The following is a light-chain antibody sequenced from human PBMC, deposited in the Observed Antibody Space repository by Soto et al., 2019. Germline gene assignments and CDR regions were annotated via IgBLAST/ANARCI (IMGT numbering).Light chain of an antibody. J-gene: IGKJ1*01. Sequence: DIQMTQSPSYLSASVGDRVTITCRASQSITNCLNWYQQKPGKAPNLLIYAASTLQSGVPSRFSGSGSGTDFILTFSSLQPEDFANYYCQQTDSSVWTFGQGTKVEIK. CDR3: QQTDSSVWT. CDR1: QSITNC. CDR2: AAS. V-gene: IGKV1-39*01.